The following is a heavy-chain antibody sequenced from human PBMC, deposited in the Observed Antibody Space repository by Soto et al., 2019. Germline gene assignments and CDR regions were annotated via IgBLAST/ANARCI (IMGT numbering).Heavy chain of an antibody. J-gene: IGHJ3*01. Sequence: QVQVVQSGAEVKKPGASVKVSCKASGYTFTNYAMHWVRQAPGQRLEWMGWINPGNGNTKYSQKFQGRVTITRAPSSSTAYMDLSNLRSEDTAVYYCASFNTFMVLTAMPLWGQGTIVTVSS. CDR3: ASFNTFMVLTAMPL. V-gene: IGHV1-3*01. D-gene: IGHD2-21*02. CDR2: INPGNGNT. CDR1: GYTFTNYA.